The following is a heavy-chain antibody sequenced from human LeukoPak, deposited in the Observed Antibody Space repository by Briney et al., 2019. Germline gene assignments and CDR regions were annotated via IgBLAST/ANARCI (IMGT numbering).Heavy chain of an antibody. CDR1: GDFITAYY. CDR2: VYYSGST. CDR3: ASNTATVFDY. V-gene: IGHV4-59*01. J-gene: IGHJ4*02. Sequence: PSEALSLTCTVSGDFITAYYWSWIRQPPGKGLEWIGYVYYSGSTEYNPSLRSRVTISLEMSKHQFSLNLTSVTAAHTAVYYCASNTATVFDYWGQGALVTVSS. D-gene: IGHD2-21*02.